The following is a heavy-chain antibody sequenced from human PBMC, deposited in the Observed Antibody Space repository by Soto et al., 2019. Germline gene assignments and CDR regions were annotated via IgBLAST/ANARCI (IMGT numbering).Heavy chain of an antibody. CDR1: GFTFSSYA. J-gene: IGHJ6*02. CDR2: ISYDGSNK. V-gene: IGHV3-30-3*01. CDR3: ARGGRIAVAPDYYYGMDV. Sequence: QVQLVESGGGVVQPGRSLRLSCAASGFTFSSYAMHWVRQAPGKGLEWVAVISYDGSNKYYADSVKGRFTISRDNSKNTLYLQMNSLRAEDTAVYYCARGGRIAVAPDYYYGMDVWGQGTTVTVSS. D-gene: IGHD6-19*01.